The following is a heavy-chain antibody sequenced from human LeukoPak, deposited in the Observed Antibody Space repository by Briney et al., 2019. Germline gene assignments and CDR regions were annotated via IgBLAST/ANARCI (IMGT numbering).Heavy chain of an antibody. Sequence: GASVKVSCKASGYTFTGYYMHWVRQAPGQGLEWMGWINPNSGGTNYAQKFQGRVTMTRDTSISTAYMELSRLRSDDTAVYYCAVATMVRGVSYYYYYMDVWGKGTTVTISS. CDR3: AVATMVRGVSYYYYYMDV. V-gene: IGHV1-2*02. D-gene: IGHD3-10*01. J-gene: IGHJ6*03. CDR1: GYTFTGYY. CDR2: INPNSGGT.